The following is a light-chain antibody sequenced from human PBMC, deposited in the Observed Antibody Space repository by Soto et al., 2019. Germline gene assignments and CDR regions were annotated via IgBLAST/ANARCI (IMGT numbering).Light chain of an antibody. CDR3: QQYYDWPIT. J-gene: IGKJ5*01. CDR1: QSISNN. CDR2: GAS. Sequence: EIVMTQSPATLSVSPGERATLSCRASQSISNNLAWYQQKPGQAPRLLIYGASTRATGFPDRFSGSGSGKEFTLTISSRHSEDYAVYYCQQYYDWPITFGQGTLLDIK. V-gene: IGKV3-15*01.